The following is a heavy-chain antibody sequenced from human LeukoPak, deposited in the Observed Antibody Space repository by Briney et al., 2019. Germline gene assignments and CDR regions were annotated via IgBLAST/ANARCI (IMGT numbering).Heavy chain of an antibody. CDR2: ISGSGGST. J-gene: IGHJ4*02. CDR1: GFTFSSYA. CDR3: AKDGTSITDGFDY. Sequence: GGSLRLSCAASGFTFSSYAMSWVRQAPGKGLEWVSAISGSGGSTYYADSVKGRFTISRDNSKNTLYLQMNSLRAEDTAVYYRAKDGTSITDGFDYWGQGTLVTVSS. D-gene: IGHD3-10*01. V-gene: IGHV3-23*01.